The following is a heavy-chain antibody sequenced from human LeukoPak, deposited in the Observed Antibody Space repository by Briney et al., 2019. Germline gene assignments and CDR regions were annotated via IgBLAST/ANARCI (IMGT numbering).Heavy chain of an antibody. Sequence: ASVKVSCKASGYTFTGYYMHWVRQAPGQGLEWTGWINPNSGGTNYAQKFQGRVTMTRDTSISTAYMELSRLRSDDTAVYYCARAPGYCSGGSCYGLGDYWGQGTLVTVSS. V-gene: IGHV1-2*02. CDR3: ARAPGYCSGGSCYGLGDY. CDR2: INPNSGGT. J-gene: IGHJ4*02. CDR1: GYTFTGYY. D-gene: IGHD2-15*01.